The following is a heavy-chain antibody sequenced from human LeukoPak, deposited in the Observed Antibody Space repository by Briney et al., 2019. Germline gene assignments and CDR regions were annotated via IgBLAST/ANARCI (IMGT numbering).Heavy chain of an antibody. D-gene: IGHD5-12*01. CDR2: TNSDGSLP. CDR1: GFTFSSYA. CDR3: ARDLESKKVATSSVAPWGGWFDP. Sequence: GGSLRLSCAASGFTFSSYAMSWVRQAPGKGLVWVSRTNSDGSLPSYADSVKGRFTISRDNAKNPLYLQMNSLRAEDTAVYYCARDLESKKVATSSVAPWGGWFDPWGQGTLVTVSS. J-gene: IGHJ5*02. V-gene: IGHV3-74*01.